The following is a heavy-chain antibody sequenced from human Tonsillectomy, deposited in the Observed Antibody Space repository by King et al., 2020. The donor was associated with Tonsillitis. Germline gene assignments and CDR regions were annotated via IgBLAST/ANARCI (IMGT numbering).Heavy chain of an antibody. CDR2: ISWNSGSI. D-gene: IGHD6-19*01. V-gene: IGHV3-9*01. Sequence: VQLVESGGGLVQPGRSLRLSCAASGFTFDDYAMHWVRQAPGKGLEWVSGISWNSGSIGYADSVKGRFTISRDNAKNSLYLQMNSLRAEDTALYYCANEITGYSSGWKGAFDIWGQGTMVTVSS. CDR3: ANEITGYSSGWKGAFDI. J-gene: IGHJ3*02. CDR1: GFTFDDYA.